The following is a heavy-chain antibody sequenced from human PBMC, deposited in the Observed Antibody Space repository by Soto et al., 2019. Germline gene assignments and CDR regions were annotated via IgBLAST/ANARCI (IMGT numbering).Heavy chain of an antibody. D-gene: IGHD2-15*01. Sequence: EVQLVESGGGLVQPGRSLRLSCAASGFTFDDYAMHWVRQAPGKGLEWVSGISWNSGSIGYADSVKGRFTISRDNAKNSRYLQMNSLRAEDTALYYCARAKFLGYCSGGSCYPFDYWGQGTLVTVSS. J-gene: IGHJ4*02. CDR3: ARAKFLGYCSGGSCYPFDY. CDR2: ISWNSGSI. V-gene: IGHV3-9*01. CDR1: GFTFDDYA.